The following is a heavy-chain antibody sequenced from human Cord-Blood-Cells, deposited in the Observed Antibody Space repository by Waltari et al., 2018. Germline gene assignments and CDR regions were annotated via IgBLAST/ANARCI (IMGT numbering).Heavy chain of an antibody. CDR1: GFTVSSNY. D-gene: IGHD6-6*01. V-gene: IGHV3-53*02. J-gene: IGHJ3*02. CDR2: IYSCGST. CDR3: ARDMQQLVRGAFDI. Sequence: EVQLVETGGGLIQPGGSLRLSCAASGFTVSSNYMSWVRQAPGKGLEWVSVIYSCGSTYYADSVKGRFTISRDNSKNTLYLQMNSLRAEDTAVYYCARDMQQLVRGAFDIWGQGTMVTVSS.